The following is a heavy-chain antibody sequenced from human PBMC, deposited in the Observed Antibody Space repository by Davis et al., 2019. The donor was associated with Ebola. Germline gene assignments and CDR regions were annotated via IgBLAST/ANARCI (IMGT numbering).Heavy chain of an antibody. D-gene: IGHD1-20*01. CDR2: IYPDDSET. CDR1: GYRFTNYW. Sequence: GESLKISCKASGYRFTNYWIGWVRQMPGRGLQWMGIIYPDDSETTYSPSFQGQISISADTSISTAYLQWSSLKASDTAMYYCARPSITGTADAFDIWGQGTMVTVSS. J-gene: IGHJ3*02. CDR3: ARPSITGTADAFDI. V-gene: IGHV5-51*01.